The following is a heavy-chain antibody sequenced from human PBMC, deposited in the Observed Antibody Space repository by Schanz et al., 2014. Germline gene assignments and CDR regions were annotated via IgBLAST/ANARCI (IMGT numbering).Heavy chain of an antibody. CDR2: MSGSGSTA. V-gene: IGHV3-23*01. CDR1: GFTFFGSFA. D-gene: IGHD3-9*01. Sequence: EVQLLESGGGLVQPGGSLRLSCVASGFTFFGSFAMSWVRQAPGKGLEWVSGMSGSGSTADYADSVKGRFTISRDNAKNSLYLQMNGLRAEDTAVYYCAKHVRSLTGNDYWGQGTLVTVSS. J-gene: IGHJ4*02. CDR3: AKHVRSLTGNDY.